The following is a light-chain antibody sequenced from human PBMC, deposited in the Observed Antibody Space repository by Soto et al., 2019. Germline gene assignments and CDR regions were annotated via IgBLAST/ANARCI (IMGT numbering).Light chain of an antibody. CDR1: QGLSSD. CDR2: AAS. V-gene: IGKV1-9*01. CDR3: QQYESYWT. J-gene: IGKJ1*01. Sequence: DIQLTQSPSFLSASVGDRVTITCRASQGLSSDLAWYQQKPGKAPKLLIYAASTLQSGVPSRFSGSGSGTEFTLTISSLQPDDFATYYCQQYESYWTFGQGTKVDMK.